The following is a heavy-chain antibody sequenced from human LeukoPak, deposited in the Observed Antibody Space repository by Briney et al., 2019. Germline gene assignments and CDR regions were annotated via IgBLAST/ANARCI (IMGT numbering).Heavy chain of an antibody. Sequence: PSETLSLTCTVSGGSISSYYWSWIRLPAGKGLEWIGRIYTSGSTNYNPSLKSRVTMSVDTSKNQFSLKLSSVTAADTAVYYCARGGLVVVVAATQDLDYYGMDVWGQGTTVTVSS. J-gene: IGHJ6*02. V-gene: IGHV4-4*07. D-gene: IGHD2-15*01. CDR3: ARGGLVVVVAATQDLDYYGMDV. CDR1: GGSISSYY. CDR2: IYTSGST.